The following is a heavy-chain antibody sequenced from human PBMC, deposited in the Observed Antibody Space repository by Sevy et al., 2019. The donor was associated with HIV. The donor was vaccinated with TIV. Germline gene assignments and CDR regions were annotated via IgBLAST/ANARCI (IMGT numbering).Heavy chain of an antibody. J-gene: IGHJ4*02. Sequence: GGSLRLSCVASGFTFGDYSLNWVRQAPGKGLEWVASISSRGSYIRYGDPVKGRFSIYRDNAKNSLYLQLNSLRAEDTAVYYCTRVDYYDTSGSHYWGQGTLVTVSS. CDR1: GFTFGDYS. CDR2: ISSRGSYI. D-gene: IGHD3-22*01. CDR3: TRVDYYDTSGSHY. V-gene: IGHV3-21*01.